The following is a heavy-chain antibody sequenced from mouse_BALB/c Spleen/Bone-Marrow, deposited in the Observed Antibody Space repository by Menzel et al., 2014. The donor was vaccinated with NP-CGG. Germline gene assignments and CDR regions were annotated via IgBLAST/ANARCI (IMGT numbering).Heavy chain of an antibody. J-gene: IGHJ4*01. CDR3: ARGGRYGSYAMDY. CDR1: GYSITSDYA. V-gene: IGHV3-2*02. D-gene: IGHD2-14*01. CDR2: ISYSGST. Sequence: VQLQQPGPGLVKPSQSLPLTCTVTGYSITSDYAWNWIRQFPGNKLEWMGYISYSGSTNYNPSLKSRTSITRDTSKNQFCLQLNSVTTEDTDTYDCARGGRYGSYAMDYWGQGTSVTVSS.